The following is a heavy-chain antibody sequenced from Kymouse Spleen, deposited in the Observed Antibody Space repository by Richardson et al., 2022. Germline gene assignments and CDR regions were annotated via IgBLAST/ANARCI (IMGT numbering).Heavy chain of an antibody. CDR1: GGSFSGYY. CDR2: INHSGST. D-gene: IGHD6-6*01. CDR3: ARGPRIAARLNWFDP. Sequence: QVQLQQWGAGLLKPSETLSLTCAVYGGSFSGYYWSWIRQPPGKGLEWIGEINHSGSTNYNPSLKSRVTISVDTSKNQFSLKLSSVTAADTAVYYCARGPRIAARLNWFDPWGQGTLVTVSS. V-gene: IGHV4-34*01. J-gene: IGHJ5*02.